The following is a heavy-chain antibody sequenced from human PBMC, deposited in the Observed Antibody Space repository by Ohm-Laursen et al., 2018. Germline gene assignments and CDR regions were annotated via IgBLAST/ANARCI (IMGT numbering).Heavy chain of an antibody. CDR2: IEQDGSEK. V-gene: IGHV3-7*01. CDR1: GFTFSTYW. CDR3: ARESIAPFF. D-gene: IGHD2/OR15-2a*01. J-gene: IGHJ4*02. Sequence: LRLSCAASGFTFSTYWMNWIRQAPGKGLEWVANIEQDGSEKNYVESVKGRFTISRDNAKNSLYLQMDSLRVEDTAVYFCARESIAPFFWGQGTLVTVSS.